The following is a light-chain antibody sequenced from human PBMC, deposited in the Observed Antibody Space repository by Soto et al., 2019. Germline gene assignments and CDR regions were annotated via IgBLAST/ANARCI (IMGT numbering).Light chain of an antibody. CDR2: GAF. V-gene: IGKV3-11*01. CDR1: QSVSGF. Sequence: EIVLTQSPAPLSLSTGERATLSCRSSQSVSGFLAWYQQKPGQAPRLHIYGAFNRATGIPARFSGSGSGTDFTLTISSLEPEDSAVYYCQQRNVWPPVTFGQGTRLEIK. CDR3: QQRNVWPPVT. J-gene: IGKJ5*01.